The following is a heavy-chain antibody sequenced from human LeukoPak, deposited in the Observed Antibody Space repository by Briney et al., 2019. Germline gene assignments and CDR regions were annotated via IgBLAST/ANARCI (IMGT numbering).Heavy chain of an antibody. J-gene: IGHJ4*02. Sequence: GRSLRLSCAASGFTFSSYGMHWVRQAPGKGLEWVAVISYDGSNKYYADSVKGRFTISRDNSKNTLYLQMNSLRAEDTAVYYCAKDGRGSVLADYWGQGTLVTVSS. CDR2: ISYDGSNK. V-gene: IGHV3-30*18. D-gene: IGHD5-12*01. CDR1: GFTFSSYG. CDR3: AKDGRGSVLADY.